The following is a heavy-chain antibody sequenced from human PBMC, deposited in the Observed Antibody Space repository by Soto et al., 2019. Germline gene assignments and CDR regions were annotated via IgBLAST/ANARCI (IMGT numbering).Heavy chain of an antibody. D-gene: IGHD2-2*01. V-gene: IGHV4-31*03. Sequence: QVQLQESGPGLVKPSQTLSLTCTVSGGSISSGGYYWSWIRQHPGKGLEWIGYIYYSGSTYYNPSLKSRVTISVDTSKHQFSLKLSSVTAADTAVYYCARTSEPTNYYYYYYMDVWGKGTTVTVSS. CDR1: GGSISSGGYY. CDR3: ARTSEPTNYYYYYYMDV. CDR2: IYYSGST. J-gene: IGHJ6*03.